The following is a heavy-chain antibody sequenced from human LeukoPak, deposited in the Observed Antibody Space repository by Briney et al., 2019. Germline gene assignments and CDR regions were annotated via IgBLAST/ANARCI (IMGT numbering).Heavy chain of an antibody. Sequence: GGSLRLSCVASGITFSTYATTWVRQAPGKGLEWVSILNGGSTYYADSVKGRFTISRDNAKNSLYLQMNSLRAEDTAIYYCARDLDTRNSYEFGYWGQGILVTVSS. CDR2: LNGGST. CDR3: ARDLDTRNSYEFGY. CDR1: GITFSTYA. D-gene: IGHD5-18*01. J-gene: IGHJ4*02. V-gene: IGHV3-23*01.